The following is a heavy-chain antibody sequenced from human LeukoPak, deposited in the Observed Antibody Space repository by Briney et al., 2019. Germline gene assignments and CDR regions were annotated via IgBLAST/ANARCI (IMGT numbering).Heavy chain of an antibody. V-gene: IGHV4-38-2*02. CDR3: ARQNTYGMDV. CDR2: IYESGST. Sequence: SETLSLTCTISGYSINSGYYWGWIRQPPGKGLEWIASIYESGSTYYNPSLKSRVTISVDTSKNQFSLRLSSVTAADTAVYYCARQNTYGMDVWGQGTTVTVSS. CDR1: GYSINSGYY. J-gene: IGHJ6*02.